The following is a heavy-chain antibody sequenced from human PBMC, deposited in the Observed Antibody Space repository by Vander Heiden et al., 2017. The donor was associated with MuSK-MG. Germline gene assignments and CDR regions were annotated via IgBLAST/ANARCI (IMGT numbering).Heavy chain of an antibody. D-gene: IGHD5-18*01. Sequence: EVQLVESGGGLVQPGGSLTLSCAASGFTFSDSPMHWVRQASGKGLEWVGRSRSSANSFATAYAASVKGRFTISRDDSKNTAYLQMNSLKTEDTAIYYCTSRLDAALVLGNYWGQGTLVTVSS. V-gene: IGHV3-73*01. CDR2: SRSSANSFAT. J-gene: IGHJ4*02. CDR3: TSRLDAALVLGNY. CDR1: GFTFSDSP.